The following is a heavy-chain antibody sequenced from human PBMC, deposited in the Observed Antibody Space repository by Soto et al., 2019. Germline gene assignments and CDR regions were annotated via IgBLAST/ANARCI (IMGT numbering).Heavy chain of an antibody. CDR2: IKQDGSEE. D-gene: IGHD2-2*01. CDR1: GFTFSTYW. CDR3: ARACNSAHSPYYIGY. Sequence: PGGSLRLSCAASGFTFSTYWMSWVRQAPGKGLQWVANIKQDGSEEYYVDSVKGRFTISRDNAKNSLYLQMDSLRAEDTAVYYFARACNSAHSPYYIGYWGQGTLVTVSS. V-gene: IGHV3-7*01. J-gene: IGHJ4*02.